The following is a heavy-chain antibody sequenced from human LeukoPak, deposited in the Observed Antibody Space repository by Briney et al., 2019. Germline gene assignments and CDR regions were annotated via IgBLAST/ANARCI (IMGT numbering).Heavy chain of an antibody. CDR3: ARDQYDTWSRRGNFDS. CDR2: IKLDGSEK. J-gene: IGHJ4*02. D-gene: IGHD3-3*01. Sequence: GGSLRLSCVASGFTFGKYWMSWVRQAPGKGLEWVANIKLDGSEKNYVDSVRGRFTISRDNTKNSLYLQMNSLRAEDTAVFYCARDQYDTWSRRGNFDSWGQETLVIVSS. V-gene: IGHV3-7*03. CDR1: GFTFGKYW.